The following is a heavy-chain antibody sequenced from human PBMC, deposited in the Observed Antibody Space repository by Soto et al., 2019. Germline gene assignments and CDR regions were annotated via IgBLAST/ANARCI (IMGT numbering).Heavy chain of an antibody. CDR1: GFDFTTYW. CDR3: ARNDGGSWHIDY. J-gene: IGHJ4*02. Sequence: HGESVKISCKGSGFDFTTYWIAWVRQTPGKGLEWMGIIYPGDSDTRYSPSFQGQVTISADKSISTAYLQWTSLKASDTAMYYCARNDGGSWHIDYWGQGTLVTVSS. D-gene: IGHD6-13*01. V-gene: IGHV5-51*01. CDR2: IYPGDSDT.